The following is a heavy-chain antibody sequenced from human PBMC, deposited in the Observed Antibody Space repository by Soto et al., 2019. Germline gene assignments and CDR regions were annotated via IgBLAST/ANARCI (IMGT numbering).Heavy chain of an antibody. J-gene: IGHJ5*02. CDR3: AHRPPDGSGSWVGGSYYLNWFDP. CDR2: IYWADDK. CDR1: GFSLSTSGVG. D-gene: IGHD1-26*01. Sequence: QITLKESGPTLVKPTQTLTLTCTFSGFSLSTSGVGVGWIRQPPGKALEWLALIYWADDKRYSPSLKSRLTITKDTSKNQVVLTMTYMDPVDTATYYRAHRPPDGSGSWVGGSYYLNWFDPWGQGTLVTVSS. V-gene: IGHV2-5*02.